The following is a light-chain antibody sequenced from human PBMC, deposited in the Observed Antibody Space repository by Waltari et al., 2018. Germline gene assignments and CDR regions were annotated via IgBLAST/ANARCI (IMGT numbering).Light chain of an antibody. CDR1: QGISSY. J-gene: IGKJ4*01. Sequence: IQLTQSPSSLSASVGDRATNTCRASQGISSYLAWYQQKPGKAPKLLIYAASTLQSGVPSRFSGSGAGTDVTLTIISLQPEDFASYYCQQINSHPLTFGGGTKVEIK. CDR3: QQINSHPLT. V-gene: IGKV1-9*01. CDR2: AAS.